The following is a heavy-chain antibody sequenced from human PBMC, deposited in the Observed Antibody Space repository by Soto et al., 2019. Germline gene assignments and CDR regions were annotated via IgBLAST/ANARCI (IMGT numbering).Heavy chain of an antibody. Sequence: GGSLRLSCAASGFTFSSYGMHWVRQAPGKGLEWVAVISYDGSNKYYADSVKGRFTISRDNSKNTLYLQMNSLRAEDTAVYYCANEFCSSTSCYDHYYYYGMDVWGQGTTVTVSS. J-gene: IGHJ6*02. V-gene: IGHV3-30*18. D-gene: IGHD2-2*01. CDR3: ANEFCSSTSCYDHYYYYGMDV. CDR1: GFTFSSYG. CDR2: ISYDGSNK.